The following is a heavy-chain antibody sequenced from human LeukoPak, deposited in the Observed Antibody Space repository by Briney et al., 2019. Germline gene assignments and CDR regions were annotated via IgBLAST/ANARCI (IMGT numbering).Heavy chain of an antibody. CDR1: GGSISSSSYY. J-gene: IGHJ5*02. CDR3: ARLEWELYWFDP. V-gene: IGHV4-39*07. CDR2: IYYSGST. D-gene: IGHD1-26*01. Sequence: SETLSLTCTVSGGSISSSSYYWGWIRQPPGKGLEGIGSIYYSGSTYYNPSLKSRVTISVDTSKNQFSLKLSSVTAADTAVYYCARLEWELYWFDPWGQGTLVTVSS.